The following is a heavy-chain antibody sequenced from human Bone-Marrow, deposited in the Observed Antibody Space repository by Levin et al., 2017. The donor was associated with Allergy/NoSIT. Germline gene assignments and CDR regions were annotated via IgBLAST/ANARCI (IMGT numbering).Heavy chain of an antibody. CDR1: GGSLSSTSYY. V-gene: IGHV4-39*07. CDR3: ARARGWWPCNAMDV. CDR2: IYYSWIT. Sequence: SETLSLTCAVSGGSLSSTSYYWGWIRQPPGKGLEWIASIYYSWITFHTPSLRSRVTISVDTSKHQFSLNLSSVTAADTAVYYCARARGWWPCNAMDVWGQGTTVTVSS. J-gene: IGHJ6*02. D-gene: IGHD2-15*01.